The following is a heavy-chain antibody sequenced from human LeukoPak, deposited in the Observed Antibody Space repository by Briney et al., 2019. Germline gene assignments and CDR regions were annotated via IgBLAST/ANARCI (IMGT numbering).Heavy chain of an antibody. D-gene: IGHD4-23*01. J-gene: IGHJ4*02. CDR1: GASITNSY. CDR2: IYSSGNT. V-gene: IGHV4-4*09. CDR3: ANSYDGKIVPFDN. Sequence: SETLSLTCTVSGASITNSYWNWVRQPPGKGLEWIGYIYSSGNTNYNPSLKSRVTISLDVSKNQFSLKLTSVTAADTAVYYCANSYDGKIVPFDNWGQGALVAVSS.